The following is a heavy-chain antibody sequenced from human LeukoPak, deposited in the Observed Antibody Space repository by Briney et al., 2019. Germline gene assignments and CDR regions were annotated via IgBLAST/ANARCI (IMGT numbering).Heavy chain of an antibody. CDR3: ARASTGGWYYFDC. D-gene: IGHD6-19*01. J-gene: IGHJ4*02. CDR2: ISSSGGTT. Sequence: PGGSLRLSCTASGFTFNNYAMSWVRQAPGKGLEWVSAISSSGGTTYYADSVKGRFTISRDNSKNTLYLQVNSLRAEDTAVYYCARASTGGWYYFDCWGQGTLVTVSS. V-gene: IGHV3-23*01. CDR1: GFTFNNYA.